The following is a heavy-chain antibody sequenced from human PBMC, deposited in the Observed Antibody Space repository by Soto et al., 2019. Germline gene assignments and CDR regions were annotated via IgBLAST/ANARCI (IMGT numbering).Heavy chain of an antibody. Sequence: GASVKVSCKASGGTFSSYTISWVRQAPGRGLEWMGWINPNSGGTNYAQKFQGWVTMTRDTSISTAYMELSSLRSEDTAVYFCARADYYDSSGFYYDCWGQGSLVTVSS. D-gene: IGHD3-22*01. V-gene: IGHV1-2*04. J-gene: IGHJ4*02. CDR1: GGTFSSYT. CDR2: INPNSGGT. CDR3: ARADYYDSSGFYYDC.